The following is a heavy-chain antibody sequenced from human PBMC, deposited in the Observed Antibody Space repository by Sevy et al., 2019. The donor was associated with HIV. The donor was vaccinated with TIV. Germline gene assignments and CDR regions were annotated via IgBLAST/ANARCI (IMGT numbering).Heavy chain of an antibody. CDR2: IGYDGSHK. D-gene: IGHD2-8*01. CDR1: GFTPSTYG. J-gene: IGHJ4*02. CDR3: ARDPRMYGDYLLAYYDS. Sequence: GGSLRLSCTASGFTPSTYGMHWVRQAPGKGLEWVAVIGYDGSHKYYADSVKGRFTISRVNSKNTLFLQMDSLRAEDTAVYYCARDPRMYGDYLLAYYDSWGQGTLVTVSS. V-gene: IGHV3-33*01.